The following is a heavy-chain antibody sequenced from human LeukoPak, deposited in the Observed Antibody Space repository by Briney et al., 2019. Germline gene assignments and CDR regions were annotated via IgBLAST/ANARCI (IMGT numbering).Heavy chain of an antibody. V-gene: IGHV3-30*04. CDR3: ARAGYSSGWYACH. Sequence: GGSLRLSCAASGFTFSSYAMHWVRQAPGKGLEWVAVISYDGSNKYYADSVKGRFTISRDNSKNTLYLQMNSLRAEDTAVYYCARAGYSSGWYACHWGQGTLVTVSS. J-gene: IGHJ4*02. CDR2: ISYDGSNK. CDR1: GFTFSSYA. D-gene: IGHD6-19*01.